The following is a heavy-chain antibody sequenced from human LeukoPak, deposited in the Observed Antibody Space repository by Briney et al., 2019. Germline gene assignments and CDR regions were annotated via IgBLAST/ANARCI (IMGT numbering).Heavy chain of an antibody. J-gene: IGHJ4*02. D-gene: IGHD6-19*01. CDR2: IYPGDSDT. Sequence: GESLKISCKGSGYSFTSYWIGWMRQMPGKGLEWMGIIYPGDSDTRYSPSFQGQVTISADKSISTAYLQWSSLKASDTAMYYCARFIAVAGYYFDYWGQGTLVTVSS. CDR3: ARFIAVAGYYFDY. V-gene: IGHV5-51*01. CDR1: GYSFTSYW.